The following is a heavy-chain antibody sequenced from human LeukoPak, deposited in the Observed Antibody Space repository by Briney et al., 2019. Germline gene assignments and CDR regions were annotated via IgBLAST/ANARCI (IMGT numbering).Heavy chain of an antibody. J-gene: IGHJ4*02. CDR1: GFIFDDYV. CDR2: INWNGGGT. CDR3: ARDLTLNC. V-gene: IGHV3-20*04. Sequence: GGSLRLSCAASGFIFDDYVMSWVRQAPGKGLEWVSGINWNGGGTGYADSVKGRFTISRDNAKNSLYLQMNSLRAEDTAVYYCARDLTLNCWGQGTLVTVSS.